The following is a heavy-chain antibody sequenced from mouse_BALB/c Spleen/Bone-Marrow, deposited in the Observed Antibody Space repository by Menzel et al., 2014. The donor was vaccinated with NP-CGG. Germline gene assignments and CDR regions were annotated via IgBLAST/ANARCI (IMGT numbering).Heavy chain of an antibody. V-gene: IGHV1-5*01. D-gene: IGHD2-4*01. CDR1: GYTFINYW. J-gene: IGHJ3*01. Sequence: VQLQQSGTVLARPGASVKMSCKASGYTFINYWMHWVKQRPGQGLEWIGAIYPGNSVTSYNQKFKAKAKLTAVTSTSAAYMELSSLTNEDSAVYYCTCFYYDYDGLGWFAYWGQGTLVTVSA. CDR3: TCFYYDYDGLGWFAY. CDR2: IYPGNSVT.